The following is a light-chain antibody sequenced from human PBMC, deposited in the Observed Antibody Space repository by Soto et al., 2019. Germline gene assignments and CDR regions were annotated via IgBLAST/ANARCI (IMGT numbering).Light chain of an antibody. CDR2: GTS. CDR1: QSVDSSY. Sequence: ENVLTQSPGTLSLSPGERATLSCRASQSVDSSYLAWYQQKPGQAPRLLIYGTSSRATGISDRFSGSGSGTDFALTINRLEPEEFAVYYCQQYDNSLYTFGQGTKLEIK. J-gene: IGKJ2*01. CDR3: QQYDNSLYT. V-gene: IGKV3-20*01.